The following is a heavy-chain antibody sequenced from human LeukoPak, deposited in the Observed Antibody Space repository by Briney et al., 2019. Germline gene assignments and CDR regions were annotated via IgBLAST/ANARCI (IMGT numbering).Heavy chain of an antibody. V-gene: IGHV4-38-2*01. Sequence: SETLSLTCAVSGYFISSGYYWGWIRQPPGKGLEWIGSIYHSGSTYYNPSLKSRVTISVDTSKNQLSLKLSSVTAAVTAVYYCARLYSGVTRPFDYWGQGTLVTVSS. CDR1: GYFISSGYY. CDR2: IYHSGST. D-gene: IGHD4-23*01. J-gene: IGHJ4*02. CDR3: ARLYSGVTRPFDY.